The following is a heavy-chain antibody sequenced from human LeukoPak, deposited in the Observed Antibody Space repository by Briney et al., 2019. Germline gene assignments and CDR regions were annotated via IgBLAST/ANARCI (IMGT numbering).Heavy chain of an antibody. CDR3: AAQRGASLHDFWSTRLFDP. Sequence: SVKISCKASGFTFHTSAMQWVRQARGQRREWIGWIVLGSGNTVYSHKFHDRAIITRDMSTSTAYMELDSLGSEDTAVYYCAAQRGASLHDFWSTRLFDPWGQGTLVTVSS. D-gene: IGHD3-3*01. V-gene: IGHV1-58*02. CDR1: GFTFHTSA. CDR2: IVLGSGNT. J-gene: IGHJ5*02.